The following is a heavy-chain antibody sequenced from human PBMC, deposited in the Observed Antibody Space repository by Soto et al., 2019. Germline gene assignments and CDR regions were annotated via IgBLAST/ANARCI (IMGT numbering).Heavy chain of an antibody. CDR3: ARDGFGELFLYYYYYMDV. Sequence: EVQLVESGGGLVQPGGSLRLSCAASGFTFSSYSMNWVRQAPGKGLEWVSYISSSSSTIYYADSVKGRFTISRDNANNSMYLQLNGLRAEDTAVYYCARDGFGELFLYYYYYMDVWGKGTTVTVSS. CDR2: ISSSSSTI. J-gene: IGHJ6*03. CDR1: GFTFSSYS. D-gene: IGHD3-10*01. V-gene: IGHV3-48*01.